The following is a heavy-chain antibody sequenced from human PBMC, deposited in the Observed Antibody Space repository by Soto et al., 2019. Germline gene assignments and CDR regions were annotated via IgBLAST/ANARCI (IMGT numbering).Heavy chain of an antibody. D-gene: IGHD3-22*01. Sequence: QVQLQESGPGLVKPSQTLSLTCTVSGGSISSGDYYWSWIRQPPGKGLEWIGYIYYSGSTYYNPSLKIRVTRSVDTSKNQFSLKLSSVTAADTAVYYCVAYYDSSGYYYDDAFDIWGQGTMVTVSS. CDR1: GGSISSGDYY. CDR3: VAYYDSSGYYYDDAFDI. J-gene: IGHJ3*02. V-gene: IGHV4-30-4*01. CDR2: IYYSGST.